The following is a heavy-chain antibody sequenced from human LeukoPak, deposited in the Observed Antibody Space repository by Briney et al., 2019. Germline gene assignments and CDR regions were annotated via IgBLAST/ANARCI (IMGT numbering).Heavy chain of an antibody. D-gene: IGHD2-2*01. CDR3: ARVIVVVPAAHYYYYMDV. CDR2: IYHSGST. J-gene: IGHJ6*03. Sequence: SETLSLTCTVSGGSISSAGYYWSWIRQPPGKGLEWIGYIYHSGSTYYNPSLKSRVTISVDRSKNQFSLKLSSVTAADTAVYYCARVIVVVPAAHYYYYMDVWGKGTTVTVSS. CDR1: GGSISSAGYY. V-gene: IGHV4-30-2*01.